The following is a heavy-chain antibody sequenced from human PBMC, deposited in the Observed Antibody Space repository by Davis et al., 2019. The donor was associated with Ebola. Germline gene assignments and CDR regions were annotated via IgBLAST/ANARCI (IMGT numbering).Heavy chain of an antibody. V-gene: IGHV1-46*03. Sequence: ASVTVSRKASVYTFTNYYMHWVRQAPGQGLEWMGMINPNDGRTIYAQKFQGRVTVTRDTSTTTVYMDLSSLRSEDTALYYCTTPGGQDSGYDVFDIWGQETMVTVSS. CDR2: INPNDGRT. CDR1: VYTFTNYY. J-gene: IGHJ3*02. CDR3: TTPGGQDSGYDVFDI. D-gene: IGHD5-12*01.